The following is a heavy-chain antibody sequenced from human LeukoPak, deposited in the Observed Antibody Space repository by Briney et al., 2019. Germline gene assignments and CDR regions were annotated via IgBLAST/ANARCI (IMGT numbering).Heavy chain of an antibody. CDR3: AGLVGRYSSGLYYYYFDY. D-gene: IGHD3-22*01. CDR1: GDSINSLDL. J-gene: IGHJ4*02. V-gene: IGHV4-4*02. Sequence: SETLSLTCTVSGDSINSLDLWSWVRQPPGKGLEWIGEMYLSGTTHSNPSVKSRVTISIDKSKNQFFLNLSSATAADTAVYYCAGLVGRYSSGLYYYYFDYWGQGTLVTVSS. CDR2: MYLSGTT.